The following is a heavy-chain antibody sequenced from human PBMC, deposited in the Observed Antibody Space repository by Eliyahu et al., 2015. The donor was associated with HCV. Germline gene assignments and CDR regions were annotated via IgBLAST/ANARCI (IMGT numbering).Heavy chain of an antibody. CDR2: ISYDGSNK. J-gene: IGHJ4*02. D-gene: IGHD4-17*01. CDR3: ATLYGDYPDY. CDR1: GFTFSSYG. Sequence: QVQLVESGGGVVQPGRSLRLSCAASGFTFSSYGMHGVRQAPGKGLEWVAVISYDGSNKYYGDSVKGRFTISRDNSKNTLYLQMDSLRAEDTAVYYCATLYGDYPDYWGRGTLVTVSS. V-gene: IGHV3-30*03.